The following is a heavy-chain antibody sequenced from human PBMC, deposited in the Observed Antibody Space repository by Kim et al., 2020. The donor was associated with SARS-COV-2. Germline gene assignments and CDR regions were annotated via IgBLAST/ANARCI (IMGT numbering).Heavy chain of an antibody. J-gene: IGHJ5*02. CDR3: AREAEKWLQLYFVDH. Sequence: AVSLKGRFSVSIYNSKNTLYLQMNSLTSEDTAIYYCAREAEKWLQLYFVDHWCQGTLVTVSS. D-gene: IGHD5-12*01. V-gene: IGHV3-23*01.